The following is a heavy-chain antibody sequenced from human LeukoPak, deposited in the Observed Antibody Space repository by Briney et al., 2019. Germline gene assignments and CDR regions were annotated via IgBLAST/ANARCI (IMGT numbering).Heavy chain of an antibody. D-gene: IGHD4-17*01. CDR2: ISGNGGST. V-gene: IGHV3-23*01. J-gene: IGHJ3*02. CDR3: AKDPNGDYIGTFDI. Sequence: GGSLRLSCATSQFNFNKFGMTWVRQAPGKGLEWVSSISGNGGSTQYADSVQGRFAISRDNSKNTLYLQMNSLRAEDTAVYFCAKDPNGDYIGTFDIWGQGTMVTVSS. CDR1: QFNFNKFG.